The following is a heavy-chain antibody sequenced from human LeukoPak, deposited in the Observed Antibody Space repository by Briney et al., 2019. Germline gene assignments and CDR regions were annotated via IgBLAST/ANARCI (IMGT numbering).Heavy chain of an antibody. J-gene: IGHJ6*03. D-gene: IGHD6-13*01. CDR1: GFTFDDYG. Sequence: GGSLRLXCAASGFTFDDYGMSWVRQAPGKGLEWVSGINWNGGSTGYADSVKGRFTISRDNAKNSLYLQMNSLRAEDTALYYCARDMVAAATYYYYYYMDVWGKGTTVTVSS. V-gene: IGHV3-20*04. CDR2: INWNGGST. CDR3: ARDMVAAATYYYYYYMDV.